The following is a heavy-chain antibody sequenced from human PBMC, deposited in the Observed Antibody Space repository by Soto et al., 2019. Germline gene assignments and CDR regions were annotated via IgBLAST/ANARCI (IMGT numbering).Heavy chain of an antibody. CDR3: ARDYRSGYDN. CDR1: GGTMISDDYY. D-gene: IGHD5-12*01. J-gene: IGHJ4*02. CDR2: IYHTEGR. Sequence: QVQLQESGPRLVKTSQTLSLTCTVSGGTMISDDYYWSWIRQPPGKGLEWIGYIYHTEGRYYNPALKSRVTMSVDTSKNKFSRHMSSVTAADTAVYYCARDYRSGYDNWGRGRLVSVSS. V-gene: IGHV4-30-4*01.